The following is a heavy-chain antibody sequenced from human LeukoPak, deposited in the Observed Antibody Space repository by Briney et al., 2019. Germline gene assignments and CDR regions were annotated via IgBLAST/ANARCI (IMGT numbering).Heavy chain of an antibody. CDR3: ARADYYTSGTYRYYFDY. V-gene: IGHV3-30-3*01. D-gene: IGHD3-10*01. Sequence: PGRSLRLSCAASKFTFSTYAMHWVRQAPGKGLEWVALISNDGNKKYHAESVKGRFTISRENSNNTLYLQMNSLRPEDTAVYYCARADYYTSGTYRYYFDYWGQGTLVTVPS. CDR1: KFTFSTYA. CDR2: ISNDGNKK. J-gene: IGHJ4*02.